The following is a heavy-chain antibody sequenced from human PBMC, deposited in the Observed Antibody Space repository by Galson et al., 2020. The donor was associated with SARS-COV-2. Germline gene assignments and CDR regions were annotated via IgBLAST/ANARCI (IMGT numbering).Heavy chain of an antibody. V-gene: IGHV2-5*02. CDR2: IYWDDDK. D-gene: IGHD3-3*01. CDR1: GFSLSTSGVG. CDR3: AHSPRRSYYDFWSGYYTGWGWFDP. Sequence: SGPTLVKPTQTLTLTCTFSGFSLSTSGVGVGWIRQPPGKALEWLALIYWDDDKRYSPSLKSRLTITKDTSKNQVVLTMTNMDPVDTATYYCAHSPRRSYYDFWSGYYTGWGWFDPWGQGTLVTVSS. J-gene: IGHJ5*02.